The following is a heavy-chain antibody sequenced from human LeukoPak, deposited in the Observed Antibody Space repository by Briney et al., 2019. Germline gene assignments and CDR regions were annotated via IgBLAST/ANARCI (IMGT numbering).Heavy chain of an antibody. Sequence: SETLSLTCTVSGGSISSSTYYWGWIRQPPGKGLEWIGNIFYSGTYYNPSLQSRVTISVDTSKNQFSLKLSSVIAADTAVYYCVSPRYFDLWGRGTLVTVSS. CDR1: GGSISSSTYY. CDR2: IFYSGT. V-gene: IGHV4-39*01. J-gene: IGHJ2*01. CDR3: VSPRYFDL.